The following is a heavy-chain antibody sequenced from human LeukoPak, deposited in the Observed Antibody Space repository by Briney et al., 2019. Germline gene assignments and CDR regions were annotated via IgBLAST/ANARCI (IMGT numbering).Heavy chain of an antibody. CDR3: AKDWHILTGRNCFDP. CDR2: VSSYNGDT. J-gene: IGHJ5*02. D-gene: IGHD3-9*01. Sequence: ASVRVSCKASGYTFNNYGISWVRQAPGQGLEWMGWVSSYNGDTNYAQKFQGRVTMSTDTSTSTAYMELRSLTFDDTAIYYCAKDWHILTGRNCFDPWGQGTLVTVSS. CDR1: GYTFNNYG. V-gene: IGHV1-18*01.